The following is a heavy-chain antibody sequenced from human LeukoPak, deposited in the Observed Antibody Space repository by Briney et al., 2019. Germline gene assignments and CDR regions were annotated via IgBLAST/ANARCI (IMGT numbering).Heavy chain of an antibody. CDR1: GFTFCSYE. CDR3: ARGRVAVAGIFY. V-gene: IGHV3-48*03. Sequence: GGSLRLSCAASGFTFCSYEMNWVRQAPGKGLEWVSYISSSGSTIYYADSVKGRFTISRDNAKNSLYLQMNSLRAEDTAVYYCARGRVAVAGIFYWGQGTLVTVSS. CDR2: ISSSGSTI. D-gene: IGHD6-19*01. J-gene: IGHJ4*02.